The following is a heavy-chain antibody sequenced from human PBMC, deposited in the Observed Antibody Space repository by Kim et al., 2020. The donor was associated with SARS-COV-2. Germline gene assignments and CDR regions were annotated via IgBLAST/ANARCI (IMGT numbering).Heavy chain of an antibody. CDR2: ISWNSGSI. Sequence: GGSLRLSCAASGFTFDDYAMHWVRQAPGKGLEWVSGISWNSGSIGYADSVKGRFTISRDNAKNSLYLQMNSLRAEDTALYYCAKGGVAVAGGSDYWGQGTLVTVSS. D-gene: IGHD6-19*01. CDR1: GFTFDDYA. J-gene: IGHJ4*02. CDR3: AKGGVAVAGGSDY. V-gene: IGHV3-9*01.